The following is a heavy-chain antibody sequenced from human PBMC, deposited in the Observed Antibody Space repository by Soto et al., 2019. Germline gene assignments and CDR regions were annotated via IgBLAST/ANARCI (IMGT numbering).Heavy chain of an antibody. CDR3: AKGMFSSSPAAAGRFGY. J-gene: IGHJ4*02. CDR2: IGGTDGKT. CDR1: GFTFSSYA. V-gene: IGHV3-23*01. D-gene: IGHD2-2*01. Sequence: EVQLLESGGDLVQPGGSLRLSCAASGFTFSSYAMSWVRQAPGKGLEWVAAIGGTDGKTYYADSVKGRFTISRDESENTLYLQMSRLRAEDTAVYFCAKGMFSSSPAAAGRFGYWGQGALVTVSS.